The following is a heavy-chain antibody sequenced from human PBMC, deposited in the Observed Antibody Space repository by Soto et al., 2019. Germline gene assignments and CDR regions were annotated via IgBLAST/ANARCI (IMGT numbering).Heavy chain of an antibody. D-gene: IGHD2-8*01. V-gene: IGHV3-23*04. CDR2: ISGSGGST. CDR3: AKQTLGYCTNGVCNWFDP. CDR1: GGTFSSYA. Sequence: VQLVQSGAEVKKPGSSVKVSCKASGGTFSSYAMSWVRQAPGKGLEWVSAISGSGGSTYYADSVKGRFTISRDNSKNTLYLQMNSLRAEDTAVYYCAKQTLGYCTNGVCNWFDPWGQGTLVTVSS. J-gene: IGHJ5*02.